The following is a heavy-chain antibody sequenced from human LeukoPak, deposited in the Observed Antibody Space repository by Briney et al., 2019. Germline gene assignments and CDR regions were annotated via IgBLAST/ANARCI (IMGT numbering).Heavy chain of an antibody. J-gene: IGHJ4*02. CDR2: IYDSDTRT. CDR3: ARHVFYYDSSGYIAYYFDY. D-gene: IGHD3-22*01. V-gene: IGHV4-59*08. Sequence: SETLSLTCTVSGGSISTYYWTWIRQPPGKGLEWIGYIYIYDSDTRTNYNPSLRSRVTMSLDMSKNHFSLRLSSVTVADTAVYYCARHVFYYDSSGYIAYYFDYWGQGTLVTVSS. CDR1: GGSISTYY.